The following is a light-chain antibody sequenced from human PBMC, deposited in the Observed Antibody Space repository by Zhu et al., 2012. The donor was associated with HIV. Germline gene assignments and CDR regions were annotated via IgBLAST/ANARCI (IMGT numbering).Light chain of an antibody. V-gene: IGKV3-20*01. CDR3: HQYDNSWT. CDR1: QSISSTY. Sequence: EIVLTQSPGTLSLSPGERATLSCRASQSISSTYLAWYQQKPGQAPRLLIYGASDRASGVPDRFSGSGSGTDFTLSISRLEPEDFAVYYCHQYDNSWTFGQGTKVEIK. J-gene: IGKJ1*01. CDR2: GAS.